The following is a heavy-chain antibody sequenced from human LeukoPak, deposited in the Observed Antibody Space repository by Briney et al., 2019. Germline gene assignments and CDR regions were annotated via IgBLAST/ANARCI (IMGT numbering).Heavy chain of an antibody. CDR3: AKVYGGYISHYYMDV. CDR1: GFTFSIHG. CDR2: LTGNGRTT. D-gene: IGHD5-12*01. Sequence: GGTLRLSCAASGFTFSIHGMNWVRQGPGKGLEWVSGLTGNGRTTYYADSVKGRFTISRDNSNNTLYLQINSLRAEDTAVYYCAKVYGGYISHYYMDVWGKGTTVTVSS. J-gene: IGHJ6*03. V-gene: IGHV3-23*01.